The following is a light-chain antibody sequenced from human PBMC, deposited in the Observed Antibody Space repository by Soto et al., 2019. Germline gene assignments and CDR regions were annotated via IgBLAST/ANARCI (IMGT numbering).Light chain of an antibody. J-gene: IGLJ2*01. CDR3: HVWDSSSDPVV. V-gene: IGLV3-21*04. CDR2: YDS. CDR1: NIGSKS. Sequence: SYELTQQHSVSVAPGKTARITCGGNNIGSKSVHWYQQKPGQAPVLVIYYDSDRHSGIPEQFSGSNSGNTATLTISWAEAGDEADNYCHVWDSSSDPVVVGGGTELTVL.